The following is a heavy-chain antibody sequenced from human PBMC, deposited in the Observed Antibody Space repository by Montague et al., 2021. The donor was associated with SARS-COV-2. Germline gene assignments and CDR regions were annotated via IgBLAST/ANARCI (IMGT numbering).Heavy chain of an antibody. D-gene: IGHD6-25*01. J-gene: IGHJ5*02. V-gene: IGHV4-61*02. CDR3: ARDGYSSGWNGLHWFDP. Sequence: TLSLTCTVSIGSISSGSYYWSWIRQPAGKGLEWIGRIYTSGSTNYNPSLKSRVTISVDTSKSQFSLKLSSVTAADTAVYYCARDGYSSGWNGLHWFDPWGQGTLATVSS. CDR2: IYTSGST. CDR1: IGSISSGSYY.